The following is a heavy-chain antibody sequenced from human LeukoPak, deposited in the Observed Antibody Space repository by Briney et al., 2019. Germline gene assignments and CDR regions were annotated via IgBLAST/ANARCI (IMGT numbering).Heavy chain of an antibody. CDR1: GGSISSSSYY. V-gene: IGHV4-39*07. CDR3: ARGSSEDAFDI. CDR2: IYYSGST. D-gene: IGHD6-19*01. Sequence: SETLSLTCTVSGGSISSSSYYWGWIRQPPGKGLEWIGSIYYSGSTYYNPSLKSRVTISVDKSKNQFSLKLSSVTAADTAVYYCARGSSEDAFDIWGQGTMVTVSS. J-gene: IGHJ3*02.